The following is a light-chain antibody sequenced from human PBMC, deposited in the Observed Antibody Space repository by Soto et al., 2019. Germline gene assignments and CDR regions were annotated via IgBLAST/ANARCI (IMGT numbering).Light chain of an antibody. CDR3: HQDDNLRAA. V-gene: IGKV3D-7*01. J-gene: IGKJ4*01. Sequence: EIVMTQSPATLSLSPGERATLSCRASQSVSSSFLSWYQQKPGQAPRVLIYGASTRATGIPARFSGSGSGTDFTLTISSLQPEDFAVYFCHQDDNLRAAFGGGTKVEIK. CDR2: GAS. CDR1: QSVSSSF.